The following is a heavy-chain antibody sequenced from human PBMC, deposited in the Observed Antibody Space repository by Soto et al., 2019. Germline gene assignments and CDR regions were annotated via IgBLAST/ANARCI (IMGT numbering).Heavy chain of an antibody. CDR1: GYTFTSYD. D-gene: IGHD2-21*02. J-gene: IGHJ4*02. CDR2: MNPNSGNT. CDR3: VPLYCGGDCYSGGGNY. Sequence: QVQLVQSGAEVKKPGASVKVSCKASGYTFTSYDINWVRQATGQGLEWMGWMNPNSGNTGYAQKFQVRVTRTSNTSKSAAYMELSSLRFGATAVYYCVPLYCGGDCYSGGGNYWGQGTLVTVSS. V-gene: IGHV1-8*01.